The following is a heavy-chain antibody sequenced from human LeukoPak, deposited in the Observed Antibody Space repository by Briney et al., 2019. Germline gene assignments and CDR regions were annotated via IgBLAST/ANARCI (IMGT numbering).Heavy chain of an antibody. D-gene: IGHD6-13*01. CDR1: GGSISSSSYY. V-gene: IGHV4-39*07. Sequence: SETLSLTCTVSGGSISSSSYYWGWIRQPPGKGLEWIESIYYSGSIYYNPSLKSRVTISVDTSKNQFSLKLSSVTAADTAVYYCARDIIAAADANWFDPWGQGTLVTVSS. CDR2: IYYSGSI. J-gene: IGHJ5*02. CDR3: ARDIIAAADANWFDP.